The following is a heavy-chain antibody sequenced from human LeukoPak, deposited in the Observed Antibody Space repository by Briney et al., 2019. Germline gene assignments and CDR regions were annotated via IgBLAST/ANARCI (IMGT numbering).Heavy chain of an antibody. D-gene: IGHD6-6*01. V-gene: IGHV3-30*04. CDR2: ISYDGSNK. CDR1: GFTFSSYA. Sequence: GGSLRLSCAASGFTFSSYAMHWFRQAPGKGLEWVAVISYDGSNKYYADSVKGRFTISRDNSKNTLYLQMNSLRAEDTAVYYCARDSSSFDYWGQGTLVTVSS. J-gene: IGHJ4*02. CDR3: ARDSSSFDY.